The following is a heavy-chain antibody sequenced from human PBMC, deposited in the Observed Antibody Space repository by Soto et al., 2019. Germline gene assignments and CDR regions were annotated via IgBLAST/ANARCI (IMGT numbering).Heavy chain of an antibody. CDR1: GFTFRSYV. J-gene: IGHJ4*02. CDR3: ARWGSTGGLDV. V-gene: IGHV3-33*05. Sequence: QVQLVESGGGVVQPGTSLRLSCVGSGFTFRSYVIHWVRQAPGKGLEWVALTSYDGSNNFYGDSVKGRFTISRDKSRNTVELQMDRLRLADTSLYYCARWGSTGGLDVWGQGTLVSVSS. CDR2: TSYDGSNN. D-gene: IGHD3-16*01.